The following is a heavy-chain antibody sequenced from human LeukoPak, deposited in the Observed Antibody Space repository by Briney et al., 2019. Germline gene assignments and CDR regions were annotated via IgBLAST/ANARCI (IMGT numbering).Heavy chain of an antibody. CDR2: IIPIFGTA. D-gene: IGHD3-22*01. CDR3: ARVIPSHYYDSSGYYSH. J-gene: IGHJ4*02. Sequence: SVKVSCKASGGTFSSYAISWVRQAPGQGLEWMGGIIPIFGTANYAQKFQGRVTITADESTSTAYVELSSLRSEDTAVYYCARVIPSHYYDSSGYYSHWGQGTLVTVSS. CDR1: GGTFSSYA. V-gene: IGHV1-69*13.